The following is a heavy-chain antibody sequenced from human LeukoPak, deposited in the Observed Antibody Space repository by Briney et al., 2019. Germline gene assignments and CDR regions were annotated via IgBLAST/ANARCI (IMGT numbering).Heavy chain of an antibody. Sequence: PGGSLRLSCAASGFTVSSNHMSWVRQAPGKGLEWVSVIYSGGSTYYADSVKGRFTISRDNSKNTLYLQMNSLRAEDTAVYYCARDQTVPPGDAFDIWGQGTMVTVSS. J-gene: IGHJ3*02. D-gene: IGHD4-17*01. CDR3: ARDQTVPPGDAFDI. V-gene: IGHV3-53*01. CDR2: IYSGGST. CDR1: GFTVSSNH.